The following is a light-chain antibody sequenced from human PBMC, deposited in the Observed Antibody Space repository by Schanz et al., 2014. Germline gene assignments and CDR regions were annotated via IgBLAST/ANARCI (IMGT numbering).Light chain of an antibody. CDR2: DNN. J-gene: IGLJ2*01. Sequence: QSVLTQPPSVSAAPGQKVTISCSGTSSNIGSSYVSWYQQFPGRAPKLLIYDNNKRPSGIPDRFSGSKSGTSATLGITGLXXXDEADYYCGTWDSSLSVVLFGGGTKVTVL. CDR1: SSNIGSSY. V-gene: IGLV1-51*01. CDR3: GTWDSSLSVVL.